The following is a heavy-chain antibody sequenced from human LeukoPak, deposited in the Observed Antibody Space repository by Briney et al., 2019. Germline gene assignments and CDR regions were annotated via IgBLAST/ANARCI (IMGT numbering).Heavy chain of an antibody. D-gene: IGHD5-12*01. CDR3: ARAPGLYSGYALDY. J-gene: IGHJ4*02. CDR1: GFTFSSYW. CDR2: IKQDGSEK. V-gene: IGHV3-7*01. Sequence: PGGSLRLSCAASGFTFSSYWMSWVRQAPGKGLEWVANIKQDGSEKYYVDSVKGRFTISRDNSKTSLYLQKNSLRAEDTAVYYCARAPGLYSGYALDYWGQGTLVTVSS.